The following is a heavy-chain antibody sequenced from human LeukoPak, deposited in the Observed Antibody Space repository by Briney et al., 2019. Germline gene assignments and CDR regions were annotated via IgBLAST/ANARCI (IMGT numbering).Heavy chain of an antibody. Sequence: PSETLSLTCAVYGGSFSGYYWSWIRQPPGKGLEWIGEINHSGSTNYNPSLKSRVTISVDTSKNQFSLKLSSVTAADTAVYYCARGPYNPTMVRGRGNWFDPWGQGTLVTVSS. D-gene: IGHD3-10*01. CDR3: ARGPYNPTMVRGRGNWFDP. J-gene: IGHJ5*02. CDR2: INHSGST. CDR1: GGSFSGYY. V-gene: IGHV4-34*01.